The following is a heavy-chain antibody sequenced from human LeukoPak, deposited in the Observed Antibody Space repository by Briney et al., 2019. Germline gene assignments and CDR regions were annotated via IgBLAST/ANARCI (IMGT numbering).Heavy chain of an antibody. Sequence: GESLKISCQGSGYTFVHYWIAWVRQMPGKGLEFVGMMYPDDSETKYSPSFQGQVTISADKSINTAYLQWSSLKASDTAMYYCARRVNEALGAFDFWGHGTVVTVSS. V-gene: IGHV5-51*01. CDR3: ARRVNEALGAFDF. J-gene: IGHJ3*01. CDR2: MYPDDSET. D-gene: IGHD3-3*01. CDR1: GYTFVHYW.